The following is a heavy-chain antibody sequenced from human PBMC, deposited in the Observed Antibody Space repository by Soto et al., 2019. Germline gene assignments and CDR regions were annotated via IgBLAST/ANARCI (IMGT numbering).Heavy chain of an antibody. Sequence: SETLSLTCAVYGGSFSGYYWSWIRQPPGKGLEWIGEINHSGSTNYNPSLKSRVTISVDTSKNRLSLKLSSVTAADTAVYYCARPTTVVRDAFDIWGQGTMVTVSS. CDR2: INHSGST. J-gene: IGHJ3*02. CDR1: GGSFSGYY. V-gene: IGHV4-34*01. CDR3: ARPTTVVRDAFDI. D-gene: IGHD4-17*01.